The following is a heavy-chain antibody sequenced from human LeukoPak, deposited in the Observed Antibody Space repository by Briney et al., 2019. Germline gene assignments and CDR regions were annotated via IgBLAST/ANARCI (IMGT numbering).Heavy chain of an antibody. CDR3: TKDRHSGRGGHRVPRSFDY. CDR2: MSFDGSNK. Sequence: PGGSLRLSCAASGFTFSSYAMHWVRQAPGKGLEWVAVMSFDGSNKYYADSVKGRFTISRDNSKNTLYLQMNSLRAEDTAVYYCTKDRHSGRGGHRVPRSFDYWGQGTLVTVSS. CDR1: GFTFSSYA. J-gene: IGHJ4*02. V-gene: IGHV3-30*04. D-gene: IGHD3-16*01.